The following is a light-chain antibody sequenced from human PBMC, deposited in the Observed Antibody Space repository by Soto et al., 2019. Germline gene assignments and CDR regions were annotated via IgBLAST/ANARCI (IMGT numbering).Light chain of an antibody. CDR3: QQYGNSSLGS. CDR1: QSVSSSY. Sequence: EIALTQSPGTLSLSPGERATLSCRASQSVSSSYLAWYQQKPGQAPRILIYGASSRATGIPDRFSGSGSGTDFTLTISRLEPEDFAVYYCQQYGNSSLGSFGQGTKLEIK. J-gene: IGKJ2*01. V-gene: IGKV3-20*01. CDR2: GAS.